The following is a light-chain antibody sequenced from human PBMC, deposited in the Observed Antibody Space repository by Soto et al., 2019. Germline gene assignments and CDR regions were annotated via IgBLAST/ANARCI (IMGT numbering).Light chain of an antibody. V-gene: IGLV2-11*01. J-gene: IGLJ2*01. CDR1: SSDVGGYNY. Sequence: QSALTQPRSVSGSPGQSVTISCTGTSSDVGGYNYVSWYQHHPGKAPKFIIFDVSSRPSGVLDRFSGSKSGNTAYLTISGLQAEDEADYYCCSLAGGNIFRVFGGGPKLTVL. CDR2: DVS. CDR3: CSLAGGNIFRV.